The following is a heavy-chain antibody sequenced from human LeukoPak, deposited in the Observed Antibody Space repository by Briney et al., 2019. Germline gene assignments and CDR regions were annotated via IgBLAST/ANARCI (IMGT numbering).Heavy chain of an antibody. CDR3: ARADRLDGAPYLIGP. J-gene: IGHJ5*02. CDR1: GYTFTDYY. CDR2: INPDSGVT. V-gene: IGHV1-2*02. Sequence: GASVKLSCKTYGYTFTDYYLHWVRPAPGQGLEWMGWINPDSGVTSSAQKFRGRFSMTRDTSISTICMEVAWLTSEDTAIYYCARADRLDGAPYLIGPWGQGTLVTVSS. D-gene: IGHD2-21*01.